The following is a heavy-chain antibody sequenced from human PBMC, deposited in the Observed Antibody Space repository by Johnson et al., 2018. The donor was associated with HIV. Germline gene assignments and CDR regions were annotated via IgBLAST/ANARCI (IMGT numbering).Heavy chain of an antibody. V-gene: IGHV3-30*14. J-gene: IGHJ3*02. D-gene: IGHD6-19*01. CDR2: ISYDGSNK. CDR1: AFAFSSYV. Sequence: QVQLVESGGGVVQPGRSLRLSCAASAFAFSSYVMHWVRQAPGKGLEWVAVISYDGSNKYYADFVKGRFTISRDNSKNTLYLQMNSLRAEDTAVYYCARDGWGSRGWDDAFDIWGQGTMVTVSS. CDR3: ARDGWGSRGWDDAFDI.